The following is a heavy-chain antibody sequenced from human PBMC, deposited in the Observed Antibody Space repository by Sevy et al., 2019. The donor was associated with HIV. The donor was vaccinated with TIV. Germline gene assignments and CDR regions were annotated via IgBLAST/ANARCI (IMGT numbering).Heavy chain of an antibody. CDR3: AKGPAAAGRGFDAFDI. V-gene: IGHV3-30*18. CDR1: GFTFSSYG. D-gene: IGHD6-13*01. CDR2: ISYDGSNK. Sequence: GGSLRRSCAASGFTFSSYGMHWVRQAPGKGLEWVAVISYDGSNKYYADSVKGRFTISRDNSKNTLYLQMNSLRAEDTAVYYCAKGPAAAGRGFDAFDIWGQGTMVTVSS. J-gene: IGHJ3*02.